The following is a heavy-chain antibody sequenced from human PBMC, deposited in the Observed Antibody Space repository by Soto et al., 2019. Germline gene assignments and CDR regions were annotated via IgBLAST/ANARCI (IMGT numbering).Heavy chain of an antibody. D-gene: IGHD2-8*02. Sequence: QVQLVQSGAEVKTPGASVKVSCKASGYRFIDFYLHWVRQAPVQGLEWMGWINPKKGATNYAQKFQGRVTITRDTSLNVAYMELSVLNSGDTAVYYCARDDTGANFGYWGQGAQVTVS. CDR3: ARDDTGANFGY. CDR2: INPKKGAT. V-gene: IGHV1-2*02. CDR1: GYRFIDFY. J-gene: IGHJ4*02.